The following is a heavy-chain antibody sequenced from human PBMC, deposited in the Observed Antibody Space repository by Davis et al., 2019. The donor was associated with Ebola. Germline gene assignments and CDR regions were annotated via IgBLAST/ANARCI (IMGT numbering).Heavy chain of an antibody. CDR2: INPNSGGT. V-gene: IGHV1-2*04. CDR3: ARGDCTSASCYDY. Sequence: ASVKVSCKASGYTFTDYYIHWVRQAPGQGLEWMGWINPNSGGTHSAQMFRGWVTLTRDTSISTAYIELNRLKSDDTAVYYCARGDCTSASCYDYWGQGTLVTVSS. CDR1: GYTFTDYY. D-gene: IGHD2-2*01. J-gene: IGHJ4*02.